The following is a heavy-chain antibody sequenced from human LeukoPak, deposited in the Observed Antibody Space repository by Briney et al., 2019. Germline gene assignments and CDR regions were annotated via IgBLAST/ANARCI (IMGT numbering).Heavy chain of an antibody. V-gene: IGHV4-34*01. CDR2: INHSGST. J-gene: IGHJ5*02. CDR3: ARGLGGMARRWFDP. CDR1: GGSFSGYY. D-gene: IGHD1-14*01. Sequence: SETLSLTCAVYGGSFSGYYWSWIRQPPGKGLEWIGEINHSGSTNYNPSLKSRVTISVDTSKNQFSLKLSSVTAADTAVYYCARGLGGMARRWFDPWGQGTLVTVSS.